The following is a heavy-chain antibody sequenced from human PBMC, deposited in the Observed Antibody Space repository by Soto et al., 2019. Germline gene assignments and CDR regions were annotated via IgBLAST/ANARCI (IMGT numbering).Heavy chain of an antibody. CDR1: GASISSGGYY. D-gene: IGHD5-18*01. V-gene: IGHV4-31*03. J-gene: IGHJ4*02. CDR2: IYHSGTT. Sequence: QVQLQESGPGLVKPSQTLSLTCTVSGASISSGGYYWSWIRQFPGKGLECIGNIYHSGTTNYNPSLKSRVSISVDTSKNQFSLKLSSVTAADTAVYYCARDSGYSNDYGCWGQGTLVTVSS. CDR3: ARDSGYSNDYGC.